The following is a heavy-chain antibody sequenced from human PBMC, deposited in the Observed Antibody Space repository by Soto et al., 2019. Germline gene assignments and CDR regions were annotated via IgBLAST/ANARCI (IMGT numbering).Heavy chain of an antibody. CDR2: INRDATDK. J-gene: IGHJ4*02. D-gene: IGHD6-19*01. V-gene: IGHV3-7*01. CDR1: GFTFSSYW. CDR3: GGGGGWNFDY. Sequence: EVHLVESGGGLVQPGGSLTISCAASGFTFSSYWMTWVRQAPGKGLERVAHINRDATDKHYADSVKGRITISRDNAKSSLFLQMTSLRAEDTAVYYCGGGGGWNFDYWGQGILVTVSS.